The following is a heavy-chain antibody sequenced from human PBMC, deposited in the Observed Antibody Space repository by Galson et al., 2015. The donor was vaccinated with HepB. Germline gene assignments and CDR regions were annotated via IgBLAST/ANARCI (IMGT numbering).Heavy chain of an antibody. J-gene: IGHJ6*03. CDR2: ISYGGSNK. D-gene: IGHD2-2*01. Sequence: SLRLSCAASGFTFSSYAMHWVRQTPGKGLEWVAVISYGGSNKYFADSVKGRFNISRDNYKNTLYLQMNSLRAEDTAVYYCVRSGGGTSPMDVWGKGTTVTVSS. CDR1: GFTFSSYA. V-gene: IGHV3-30-3*01. CDR3: VRSGGGTSPMDV.